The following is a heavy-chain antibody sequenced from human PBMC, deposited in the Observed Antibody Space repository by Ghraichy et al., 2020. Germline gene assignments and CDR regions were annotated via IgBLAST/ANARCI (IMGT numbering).Heavy chain of an antibody. CDR1: GFTITNDW. J-gene: IGHJ6*02. Sequence: GGSLRLSCAVSGFTITNDWMHWVRQAPGKGLVWVSHIKSDGSGTTYADSVKGRFTISRDNAKNTLFLQMNSLRAEDTAVYYCARDRHYAMDVWGPGTTVTVS. V-gene: IGHV3-74*01. CDR2: IKSDGSGT. CDR3: ARDRHYAMDV.